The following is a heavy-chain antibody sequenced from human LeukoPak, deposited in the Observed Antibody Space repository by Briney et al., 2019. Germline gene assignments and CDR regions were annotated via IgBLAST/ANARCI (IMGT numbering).Heavy chain of an antibody. D-gene: IGHD1-26*01. CDR1: GFTFSEYW. CDR3: ASQFVGAAFDP. J-gene: IGHJ5*02. CDR2: IKSDGSVT. Sequence: GGSLRLSCVASGFTFSEYWMHWVRQPPGKGLVWVSRIKSDGSVTNYADSVKGRFTISRDNAKNTLYLQMNSLRAEDTAVYYCASQFVGAAFDPWGQGTLVTVSS. V-gene: IGHV3-74*01.